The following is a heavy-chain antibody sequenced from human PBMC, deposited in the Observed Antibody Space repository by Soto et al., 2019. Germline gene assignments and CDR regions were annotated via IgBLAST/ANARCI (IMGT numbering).Heavy chain of an antibody. V-gene: IGHV4-34*01. CDR3: ASRTTRHYYYYYGMDV. Sequence: PSETLSLTCAVYGGSFSGYYWSWIRQPPGKGLEWIGEINHSGSTNYNPSLKSRVTISVDTSKNQFSLKLSSVTAADTAVYYCASRTTRHYYYYYGMDVWGQGTTVTV. J-gene: IGHJ6*02. CDR1: GGSFSGYY. D-gene: IGHD1-1*01. CDR2: INHSGST.